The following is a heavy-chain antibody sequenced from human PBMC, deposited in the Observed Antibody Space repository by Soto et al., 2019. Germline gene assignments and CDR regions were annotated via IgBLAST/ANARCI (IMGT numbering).Heavy chain of an antibody. J-gene: IGHJ4*02. D-gene: IGHD6-13*01. CDR1: GYTFTSYG. CDR2: INAGNGDT. Sequence: QVQLVQSGAEVRKPGASVMVSCKASGYTFTSYGIHWVRQAPGQRLEWMGWINAGNGDTKYSQKFQDRVTITRDTSASTAYMELSSLRSDDTVIYYCARSPLSLYSADFWWGLGTLVTVSS. CDR3: ARSPLSLYSADFW. V-gene: IGHV1-3*01.